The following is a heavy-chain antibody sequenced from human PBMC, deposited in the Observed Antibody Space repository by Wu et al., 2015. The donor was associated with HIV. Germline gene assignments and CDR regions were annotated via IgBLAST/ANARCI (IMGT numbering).Heavy chain of an antibody. CDR3: ARGHYYASGNYHFSAPVY. CDR1: GYTFNDYY. J-gene: IGHJ4*02. CDR2: INQNGGGA. V-gene: IGHV1-2*02. Sequence: QVQLVQSGAEVKKPGASMKVSCKASGYTFNDYYIQWVRQVPGQGLEWMGWINQNGGGATHVQKFQGRVTLTRDTSISTAYMELSSLRSDDTAVYYCARGHYYASGNYHFSAPVYWGRGTLVTVS. D-gene: IGHD3-10*01.